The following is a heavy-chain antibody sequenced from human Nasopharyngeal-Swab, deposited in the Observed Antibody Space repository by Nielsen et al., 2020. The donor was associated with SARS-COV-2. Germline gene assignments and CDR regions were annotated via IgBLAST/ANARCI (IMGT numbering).Heavy chain of an antibody. CDR1: GFTVSSNY. D-gene: IGHD5-12*01. J-gene: IGHJ4*02. V-gene: IGHV3-66*01. Sequence: GESLKISCAASGFTVSSNYMSWVRQAPGKGLEWVSVFYSGGSTYYADSVKARFTIFRDDSKNTLYLQMNSLRPEDTAVYYCARDPGGWSVATKGYWGQGTLVTVSS. CDR3: ARDPGGWSVATKGY. CDR2: FYSGGST.